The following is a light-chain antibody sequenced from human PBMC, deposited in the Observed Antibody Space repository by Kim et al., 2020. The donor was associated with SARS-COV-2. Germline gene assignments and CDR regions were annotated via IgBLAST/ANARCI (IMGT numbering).Light chain of an antibody. CDR1: QGIRNY. Sequence: AVGDRITIPCRASQGIRNYLVWYQQKPGKAPKLLIYYASTLQSGVPSRFSGSGSGTEFTLTISSLQPEDFATYYCQQLNSYPLTFGPGTKVGIK. J-gene: IGKJ3*01. V-gene: IGKV1-9*01. CDR2: YAS. CDR3: QQLNSYPLT.